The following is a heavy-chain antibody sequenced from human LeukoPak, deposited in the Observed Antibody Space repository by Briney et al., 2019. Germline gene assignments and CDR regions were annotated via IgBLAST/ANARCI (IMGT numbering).Heavy chain of an antibody. V-gene: IGHV1-69*01. CDR3: ATKYCSGGSCQINNWFDP. CDR2: VIPIFGTA. CDR1: GGTFSSYA. D-gene: IGHD2-15*01. Sequence: SVKVSCKASGGTFSSYAISWVRQAPGQGLEWMGGVIPIFGTANYAQKFQGRVTITADESTSTAYMELSSLRSEDTAVYYCATKYCSGGSCQINNWFDPWGQGTLVTVSS. J-gene: IGHJ5*02.